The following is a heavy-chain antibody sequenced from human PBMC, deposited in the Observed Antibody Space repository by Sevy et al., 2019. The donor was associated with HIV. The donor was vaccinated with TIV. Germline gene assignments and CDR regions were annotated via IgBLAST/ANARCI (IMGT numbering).Heavy chain of an antibody. J-gene: IGHJ6*02. CDR2: VSSDESNK. D-gene: IGHD3-16*02. V-gene: IGHV3-33*07. CDR1: GFTFINYG. Sequence: GGSLRLSCAASGFTFINYGMYWVRQAPGKGLEWVAFVSSDESNKYYVESVKGRFTISRDNSKNTLYLQMNGLGPEDRAVYYCAGDAQRLPLGELSRIPSARGGMDVWGQGTAVTVSS. CDR3: AGDAQRLPLGELSRIPSARGGMDV.